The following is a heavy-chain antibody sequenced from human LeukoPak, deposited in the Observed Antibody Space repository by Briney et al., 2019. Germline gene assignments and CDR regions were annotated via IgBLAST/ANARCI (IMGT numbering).Heavy chain of an antibody. Sequence: GGSLRLSCAASGFTFANYNLNWVRQAPGKGLEWVSYISSNSSTIYSSASMKGRFTISRDTAKNSLYLQMNSLRAEDTAVYYCPRDPPHGMDAWGQGPTVTVS. J-gene: IGHJ6*02. V-gene: IGHV3-48*01. CDR2: ISSNSSTI. CDR1: GFTFANYN. CDR3: PRDPPHGMDA.